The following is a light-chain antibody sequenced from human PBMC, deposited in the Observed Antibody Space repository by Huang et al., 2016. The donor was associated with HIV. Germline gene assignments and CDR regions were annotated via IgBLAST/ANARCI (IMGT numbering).Light chain of an antibody. Sequence: EIVLTQSPGTLSLSPGDRAILSCRASRSLRSNYLAWYQQKRAQAPRLLIYGASNRATGSPYRFVVSGSEAEFTLTINRLAPEDCAVYYCHQYDSSPYTFGQGTHLEI. V-gene: IGKV3-20*01. CDR3: HQYDSSPYT. CDR2: GAS. CDR1: RSLRSNY. J-gene: IGKJ2*01.